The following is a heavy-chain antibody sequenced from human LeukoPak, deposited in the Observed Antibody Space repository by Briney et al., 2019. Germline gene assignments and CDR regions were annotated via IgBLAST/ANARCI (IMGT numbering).Heavy chain of an antibody. Sequence: GGSLRLSCADSGITFSGNWMSWVRQAPGKGLEWVAHIKPAGSEKYYVDSVRGRFTISRDNAEHSLYLEMNSLRAEDTAVYYCARDRDWSFDYWGQGTLVTVSS. D-gene: IGHD3/OR15-3a*01. CDR1: GITFSGNW. CDR3: ARDRDWSFDY. CDR2: IKPAGSEK. J-gene: IGHJ4*02. V-gene: IGHV3-7*05.